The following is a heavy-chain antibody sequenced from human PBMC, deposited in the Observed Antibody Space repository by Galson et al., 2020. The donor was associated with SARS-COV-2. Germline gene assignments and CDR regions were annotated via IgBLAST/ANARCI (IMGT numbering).Heavy chain of an antibody. Sequence: SQTLSLTCTFSGGSISPYFWSWIRQPAGKGLEWIGRIYGSGKANYNPSLESRVTMSVDTSKNQFSLKLTSVTAADTGVYYCARAGVYFDCILSRSTYYFDYWGQGTLVTVSS. CDR2: IYGSGKA. CDR1: GGSISPYF. CDR3: ARAGVYFDCILSRSTYYFDY. D-gene: IGHD3-9*01. V-gene: IGHV4-4*07. J-gene: IGHJ4*02.